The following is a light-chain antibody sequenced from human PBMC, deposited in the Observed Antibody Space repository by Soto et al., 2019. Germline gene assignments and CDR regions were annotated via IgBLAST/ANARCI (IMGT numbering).Light chain of an antibody. CDR1: QSLSSW. CDR2: DAS. V-gene: IGKV1-5*01. Sequence: DIQMTQSPSTLSASVGARVTITCRASQSLSSWLSWYQQKPGKAPKLLIYDASSLESGVPSRFSGFGYGTEFTLTISSLQPDDFATYYCQQYNSYSVTFGQGTKVEIK. J-gene: IGKJ1*01. CDR3: QQYNSYSVT.